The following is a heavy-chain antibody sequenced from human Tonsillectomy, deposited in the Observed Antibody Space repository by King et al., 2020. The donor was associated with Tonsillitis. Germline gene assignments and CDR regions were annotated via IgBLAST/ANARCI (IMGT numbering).Heavy chain of an antibody. Sequence: VQLVESGGGLVKPGGSLRLSCAASGFTFSNAWMSWVRQAPGKGLEWVGRIKSKTDGGTTDYAAPVKGRFTISRDDSKNTLYLQMNSLKTEDTAVYYCPTDQTPGAYVSGGSCSLLNSWGQGTLFTSP. CDR2: IKSKTDGGTT. D-gene: IGHD2-15*01. CDR3: PTDQTPGAYVSGGSCSLLNS. CDR1: GFTFSNAW. V-gene: IGHV3-15*01. J-gene: IGHJ4*02.